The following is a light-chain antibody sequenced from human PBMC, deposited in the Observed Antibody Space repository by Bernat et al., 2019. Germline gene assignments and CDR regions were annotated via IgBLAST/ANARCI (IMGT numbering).Light chain of an antibody. CDR1: LLGDRY. CDR2: QAS. J-gene: IGLJ3*02. Sequence: SYELSQPPSVSVSPGQTASITCSGDLLGDRYVCWYQQKPGQSPVLVISQASQRPSGIPERFSGSNSGNTATLTISGTQAMDEANYYCQTWDNGAVMFGGGTKLTVL. V-gene: IGLV3-1*01. CDR3: QTWDNGAVM.